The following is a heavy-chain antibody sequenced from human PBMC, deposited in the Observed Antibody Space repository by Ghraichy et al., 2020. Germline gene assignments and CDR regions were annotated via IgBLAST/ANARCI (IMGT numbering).Heavy chain of an antibody. CDR3: ARPATTTASYFQH. D-gene: IGHD4-11*01. J-gene: IGHJ1*01. Sequence: GSLSLTCTVSGGSISSSSFYWGWIRQPPGKGLEWIGSIYYSGSTRYNPSLKSRVTISVDTSKNQFSLKLSSVTAADTAVYYCARPATTTASYFQHWGQGTLVIVSS. CDR1: GGSISSSSFY. V-gene: IGHV4-39*01. CDR2: IYYSGST.